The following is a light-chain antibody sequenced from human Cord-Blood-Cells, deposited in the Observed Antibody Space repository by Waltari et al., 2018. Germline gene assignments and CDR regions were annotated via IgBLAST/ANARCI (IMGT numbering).Light chain of an antibody. CDR3: CSYAGSSTPYV. V-gene: IGLV2-23*02. CDR2: EVS. J-gene: IGLJ1*01. CDR1: SSDVGSYNL. Sequence: QSALTQPASVAGSPGQSNTNSCTGTSSDVGSYNLVSWYQQHPGKAPKLKIYEVSKRPSGVSNRFSGSKSGNTASLTSSGLQAEDEADYYCCSYAGSSTPYVFGTGTKVTVL.